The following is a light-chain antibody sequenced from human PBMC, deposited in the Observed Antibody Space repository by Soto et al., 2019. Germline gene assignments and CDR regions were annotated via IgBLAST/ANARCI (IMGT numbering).Light chain of an antibody. CDR1: QNINVW. V-gene: IGKV1-5*03. CDR2: QAS. J-gene: IGKJ1*01. CDR3: QQHEAYPRT. Sequence: DIPMTQSPSTLSASIGDRVTITCRASQNINVWLAWYQQKPGKAPKFLIYQASTLQSGVPSRFSGSGSGTEFTLTISSLQPDDFATYYCQQHEAYPRTFGQGTRWKSN.